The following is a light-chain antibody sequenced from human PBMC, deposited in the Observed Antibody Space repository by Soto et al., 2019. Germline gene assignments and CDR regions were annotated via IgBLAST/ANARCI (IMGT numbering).Light chain of an antibody. CDR2: GAS. CDR1: QSVSSN. V-gene: IGKV3-15*01. CDR3: QQYSSWPYT. Sequence: EIVMTQSPATLSVSPGERATLSCRASQSVSSNLVWYQQKPGQAPRLLIYGASTRATGIPARFSGSGSGTEFTLTISSLQSEDFAVYHCQQYSSWPYTFGQGTMLEIK. J-gene: IGKJ2*01.